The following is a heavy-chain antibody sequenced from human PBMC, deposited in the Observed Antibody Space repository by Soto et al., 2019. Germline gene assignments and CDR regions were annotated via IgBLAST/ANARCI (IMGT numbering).Heavy chain of an antibody. CDR2: IYYSGST. V-gene: IGHV4-59*01. J-gene: IGHJ4*02. CDR1: GGSISSYY. Sequence: PSETLSLTCTVSGGSISSYYCSWIRQPPWKGLEWIGYIYYSGSTNYNPSLKSRVTISVDTSKNQFSLKLSSVTAADTAVYYCARGHSSRYLLGYWGQGTLVNVSS. CDR3: ARGHSSRYLLGY. D-gene: IGHD3-22*01.